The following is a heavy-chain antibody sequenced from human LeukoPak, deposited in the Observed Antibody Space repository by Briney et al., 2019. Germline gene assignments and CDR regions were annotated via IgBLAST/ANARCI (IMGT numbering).Heavy chain of an antibody. D-gene: IGHD6-19*01. CDR1: GYTLTELS. CDR3: ATGLISSGWLFDY. J-gene: IGHJ4*02. CDR2: FDPEDGET. V-gene: IGHV1-24*01. Sequence: ASVKVSCKVSGYTLTELSMHWVRQAPGKGLEWMGGFDPEDGETIYAQKFQGRVTMTEGTSTDTAYMELSSLRSEDTAVYYCATGLISSGWLFDYWGQGTLVTVSS.